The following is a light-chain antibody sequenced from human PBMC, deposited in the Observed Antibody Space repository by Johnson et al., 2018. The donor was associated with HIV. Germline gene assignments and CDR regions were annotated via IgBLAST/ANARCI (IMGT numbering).Light chain of an antibody. V-gene: IGLV1-51*01. CDR1: SSNIVNNY. J-gene: IGLJ1*01. CDR2: DNN. CDR3: GTWDSGLGAVYV. Sequence: HSVLTQPPSVSAAPGQKVTISCSGSSSNIVNNYVSWYQQLPGTVPKLLIYDNNKRPSGIPDRFSGSKSGTSATLGITGLQTGDEADYYCGTWDSGLGAVYVFGPGTKGTVL.